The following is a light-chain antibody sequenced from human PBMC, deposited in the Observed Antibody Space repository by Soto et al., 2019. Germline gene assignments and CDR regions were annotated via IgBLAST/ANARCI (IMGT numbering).Light chain of an antibody. CDR1: SSDVGGYNY. CDR2: DVS. V-gene: IGLV2-14*01. J-gene: IGLJ1*01. CDR3: SSYTSSSTRV. Sequence: QSALTQPASVSGSPGQSITISCTGTSSDVGGYNYVSWYQQHPGKAPKLMIYDVSNRPSGVSNRFSGSKSGNTASLTISGLRAEDEADYYCSSYTSSSTRVFGTGTQLTVL.